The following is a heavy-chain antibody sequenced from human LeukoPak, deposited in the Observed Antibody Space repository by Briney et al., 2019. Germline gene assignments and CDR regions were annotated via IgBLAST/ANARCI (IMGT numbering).Heavy chain of an antibody. CDR3: ARDSMRITMVRGARGAYHY. CDR1: GFTFSNYA. Sequence: PGGSLRLSCAASGFTFSNYAMHWVRQAPGKGLEWVAVISDDANKKYYADSVKGRVTISRDSSRNTVYLQMNSLTTEDTAVYYCARDSMRITMVRGARGAYHYWGQGTLVTVSS. D-gene: IGHD3-10*01. J-gene: IGHJ4*02. CDR2: ISDDANKK. V-gene: IGHV3-30-3*01.